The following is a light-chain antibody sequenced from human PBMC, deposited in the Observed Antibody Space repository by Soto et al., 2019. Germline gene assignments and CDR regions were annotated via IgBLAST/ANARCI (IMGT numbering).Light chain of an antibody. CDR3: QQSYTTPLT. CDR2: AAS. V-gene: IGKV1-39*01. J-gene: IGKJ4*01. CDR1: QSISSC. Sequence: DIQVTQSPSTLSASVGDRVTITCRASQSISSCLNWYQQKPGKAPKLLISAASSLQSGVPSRFSGSGSGADFTLTISSLQPEDFATYYCQQSYTTPLTFGGGTKVDIK.